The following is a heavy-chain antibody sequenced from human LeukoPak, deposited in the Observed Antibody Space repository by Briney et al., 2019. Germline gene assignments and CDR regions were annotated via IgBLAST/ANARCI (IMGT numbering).Heavy chain of an antibody. D-gene: IGHD6-19*01. V-gene: IGHV1-24*01. CDR3: ATDPSGWYVFDY. J-gene: IGHJ4*02. CDR2: FDPEDGET. Sequence: NPGGSLRLSCAASGFTFSTYAMNWVRQAPGKGLEWMGGFDPEDGETIYAQRFRGRVTMTEDTSTDTAYMELSSLRSEDTAVYYCATDPSGWYVFDYWGQGTLVTVSS. CDR1: GFTFSTYA.